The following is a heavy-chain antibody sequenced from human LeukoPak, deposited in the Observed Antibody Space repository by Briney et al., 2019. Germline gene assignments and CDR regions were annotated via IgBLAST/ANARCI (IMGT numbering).Heavy chain of an antibody. J-gene: IGHJ4*02. CDR1: GDSINNSSFY. V-gene: IGHV4-39*01. D-gene: IGHD2-2*01. CDR3: ARRAPGRNFDY. Sequence: SETLSLTCTVSGDSINNSSFYWGWIRQPPGKGLEWIGSIYYSGSTYYNPSLKSRVAISVDTSKNQFSLRLSSVTASDTAVYYCARRAPGRNFDYWGQGTLVTVSS. CDR2: IYYSGST.